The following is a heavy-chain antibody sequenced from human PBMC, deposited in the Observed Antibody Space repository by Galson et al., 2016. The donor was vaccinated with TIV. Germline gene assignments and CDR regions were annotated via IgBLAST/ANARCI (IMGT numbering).Heavy chain of an antibody. J-gene: IGHJ4*02. CDR3: ARISGYYDSNGHYIPGNFDY. CDR2: IDWDDDK. V-gene: IGHV2-70*11. D-gene: IGHD3-22*01. Sequence: PALVKPTQTLTLTCTFSGFSLNTDGMCVNWIRQPPGKALEWLARIDWDDDKSYSSSLKTRLTISKDTSKNQVVLTMTNMDPVDTATYYCARISGYYDSNGHYIPGNFDYWGQGTLVTVSS. CDR1: GFSLNTDGMC.